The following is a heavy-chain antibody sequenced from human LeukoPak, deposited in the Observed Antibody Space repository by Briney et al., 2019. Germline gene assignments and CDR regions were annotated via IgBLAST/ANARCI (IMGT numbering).Heavy chain of an antibody. CDR3: ARDKWKQPYYYYYYMDV. J-gene: IGHJ6*03. CDR2: IFPNSGAT. Sequence: ASVKVSCKASGYTFTSYGISWVRQAPGQGLEWMGWIFPNSGATNYAQKLQGRVTMTTDTSTSTAYMELRSLRSDDTAVYYCARDKWKQPYYYYYYMDVWGKGTTVTVSS. V-gene: IGHV1-18*01. CDR1: GYTFTSYG. D-gene: IGHD1-20*01.